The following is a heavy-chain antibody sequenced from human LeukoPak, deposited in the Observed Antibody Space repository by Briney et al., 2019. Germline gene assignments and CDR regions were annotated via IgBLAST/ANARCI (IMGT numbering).Heavy chain of an antibody. CDR1: GGTFSSYA. Sequence: ASVKASCKASGGTFSSYAISWVRQAPGQGLEWMGRIIPILGIANYAQKFQGRVTITADKSTSTAYMELSSLRSEDTAVYYCARDHDYYDGSGPMVYWGQGTLVTVSS. V-gene: IGHV1-69*04. CDR3: ARDHDYYDGSGPMVY. J-gene: IGHJ4*02. CDR2: IIPILGIA. D-gene: IGHD3-22*01.